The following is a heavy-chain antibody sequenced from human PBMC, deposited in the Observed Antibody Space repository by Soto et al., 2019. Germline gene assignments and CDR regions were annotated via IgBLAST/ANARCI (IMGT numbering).Heavy chain of an antibody. Sequence: QVQLQESGPGLVKPSETLSLTCTVSGDSVNSGSYYWSWIRQPPGMGLEWLGYIFYSGTTNYNPSLKSRVTISLHTSKNQFSLNLASVTAADTAVYYCTRVSMPYYFHTSGQYYYYFWGRGTLVTVSS. D-gene: IGHD3-22*01. J-gene: IGHJ4*02. CDR1: GDSVNSGSYY. CDR2: IFYSGTT. V-gene: IGHV4-61*01. CDR3: TRVSMPYYFHTSGQYYYYF.